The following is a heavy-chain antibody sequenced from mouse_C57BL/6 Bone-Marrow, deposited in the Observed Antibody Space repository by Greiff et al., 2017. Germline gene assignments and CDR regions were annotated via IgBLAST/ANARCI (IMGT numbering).Heavy chain of an antibody. CDR1: GFSFTSYG. CDR3: ARNAALFLDY. V-gene: IGHV2-2*01. Sequence: VKLQQSGPGLVQPSQCLSISCTASGFSFTSYGVHWVRQSPGKGLEWLGGIWSGGSAAYTAAFISRLSISKDNSKSQVILKVNSLQADDTAIYYCARNAALFLDYWGQGTTLTVSS. D-gene: IGHD6-5*01. J-gene: IGHJ2*01. CDR2: IWSGGSA.